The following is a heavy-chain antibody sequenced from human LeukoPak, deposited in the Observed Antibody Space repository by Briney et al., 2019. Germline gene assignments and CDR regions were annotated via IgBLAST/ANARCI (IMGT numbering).Heavy chain of an antibody. Sequence: PGGSLRLSCAASGFTFSSYAMSWVRQAPGKGLEWVSAISGSGGSTYYVDSVKGRFTISRDNSKNTLYLQMNSLRAEDTAVYYCAKDRQRTSYYYDSSGYSRDAFDIWGQGTMVTVSS. V-gene: IGHV3-23*01. J-gene: IGHJ3*02. D-gene: IGHD3-22*01. CDR3: AKDRQRTSYYYDSSGYSRDAFDI. CDR2: ISGSGGST. CDR1: GFTFSSYA.